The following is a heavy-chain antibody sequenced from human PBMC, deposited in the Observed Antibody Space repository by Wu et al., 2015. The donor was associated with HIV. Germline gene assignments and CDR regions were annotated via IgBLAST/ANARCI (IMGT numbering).Heavy chain of an antibody. V-gene: IGHV1-24*01. CDR2: FDPKDGEI. J-gene: IGHJ4*02. CDR3: ATATETGDRGGFDY. Sequence: QVPLVQSGAEVRKPGASVKVSCKVSGYTLSKLSMHWVRQTPGKGLEWMGGFDPKDGEIVYAQNFQGRLTMTEDTSTDTAYVELRSLRFEDTAVYYCATATETGDRGGFDYWGQGTLVTVSS. CDR1: GYTLSKLS. D-gene: IGHD7-27*01.